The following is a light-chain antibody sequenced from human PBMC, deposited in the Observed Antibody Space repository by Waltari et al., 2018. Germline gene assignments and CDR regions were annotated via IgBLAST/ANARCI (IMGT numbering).Light chain of an antibody. CDR3: YSYAGDIKFGV. Sequence: QSALTQPASVSGSPGQSITISCTGSGSDIGTYNLVSWYQHHPGKAPNLLIYEGTKRPSGFSDRFYASKSGNTASLTISGLKAEDEAEYYGYSYAGDIKFGVFGSGTRVTVL. CDR1: GSDIGTYNL. CDR2: EGT. J-gene: IGLJ1*01. V-gene: IGLV2-23*03.